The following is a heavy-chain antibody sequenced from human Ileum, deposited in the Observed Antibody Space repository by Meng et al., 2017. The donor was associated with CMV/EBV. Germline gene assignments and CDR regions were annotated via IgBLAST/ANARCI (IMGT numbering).Heavy chain of an antibody. CDR1: SGSFSDFF. D-gene: IGHD1-26*01. Sequence: HVQLHQGGAGLLKPSETLSVTCAFYSGSFSDFFWGWIRQPPGKGLEWIGESSHSGNTKYNPSLKSRVTISVDASKNQFSLNMRSVTAADTAVYYCARGRDFWWEMDYTGQGTLVTVSS. J-gene: IGHJ4*02. V-gene: IGHV4-34*01. CDR3: ARGRDFWWEMDY. CDR2: SSHSGNT.